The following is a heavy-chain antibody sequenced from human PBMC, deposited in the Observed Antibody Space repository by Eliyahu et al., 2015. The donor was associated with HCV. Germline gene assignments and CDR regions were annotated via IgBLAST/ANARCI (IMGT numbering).Heavy chain of an antibody. CDR2: ISSSGSTI. D-gene: IGHD6-13*01. Sequence: EVQLVESGGGLVQPGGSLRLSCAASGFTFSSYEMNWVRQXPGKGLEWVSYISSSGSTIYYADSVKGRFTISRDNAKNSLYLQMNSLRAEDTAVYYCARGARQQLDYWGQGTLVTVSS. V-gene: IGHV3-48*03. J-gene: IGHJ4*02. CDR1: GFTFSSYE. CDR3: ARGARQQLDY.